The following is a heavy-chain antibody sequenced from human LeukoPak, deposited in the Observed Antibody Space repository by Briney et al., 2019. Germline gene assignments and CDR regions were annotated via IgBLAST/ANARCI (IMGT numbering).Heavy chain of an antibody. D-gene: IGHD3-22*01. J-gene: IGHJ6*02. CDR1: GYTFTGYY. Sequence: ASVKVSCKASGYTFTGYYMHWVRQAPGQGPEWMGWINPNSGGTNYALKFQGRVTMTRDTSISTAYMELSRLRSDDTAVYYCASLPDSSGYYPSNGYYYYGMDVWGQGTTVTVSS. V-gene: IGHV1-2*02. CDR2: INPNSGGT. CDR3: ASLPDSSGYYPSNGYYYYGMDV.